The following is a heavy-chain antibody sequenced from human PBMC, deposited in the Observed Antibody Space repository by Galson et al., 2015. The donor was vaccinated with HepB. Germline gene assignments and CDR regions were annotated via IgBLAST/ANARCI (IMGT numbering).Heavy chain of an antibody. D-gene: IGHD6-13*01. CDR2: ISSNGGST. V-gene: IGHV3-64D*06. J-gene: IGHJ4*02. Sequence: SLRLSCAASGFTFSSYAMHWVRQAPGKGLEYVSAISSNGGSTYYADSVKGRFTISRDNSKNTLYLQMSSLRAEDTAVYYCVKPKEYSSSWYLDYWGQGTLVTVSS. CDR3: VKPKEYSSSWYLDY. CDR1: GFTFSSYA.